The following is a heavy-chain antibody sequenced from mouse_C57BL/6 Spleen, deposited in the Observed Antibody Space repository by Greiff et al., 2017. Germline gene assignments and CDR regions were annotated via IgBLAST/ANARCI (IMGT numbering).Heavy chain of an antibody. Sequence: QVQLQQSGAELAKPGASVKLSCQASGYTFTSYWMHWVKQRPGQGLEWIGYINPSSGYTKYNQKFKDKATLTADKSSSTAYMQLSSLTYADSAVYYCARRVVPGHFDVWGTGTTVTVSS. CDR2: INPSSGYT. V-gene: IGHV1-7*01. CDR1: GYTFTSYW. D-gene: IGHD1-1*01. CDR3: ARRVVPGHFDV. J-gene: IGHJ1*03.